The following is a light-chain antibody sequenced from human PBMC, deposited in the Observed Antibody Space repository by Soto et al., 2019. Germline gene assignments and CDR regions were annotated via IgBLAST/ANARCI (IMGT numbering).Light chain of an antibody. Sequence: DIQMTQSPSTMSGSVGDRVTMTCRASQTISSWLAWYQQKPGKAPKLLIYKASTLKSGVPSRFSGSGSGTDFTLTISRLEPEDFAVYYCQQYGSSPITFGQGTRLEI. J-gene: IGKJ5*01. CDR2: KAS. V-gene: IGKV1-5*03. CDR3: QQYGSSPIT. CDR1: QTISSW.